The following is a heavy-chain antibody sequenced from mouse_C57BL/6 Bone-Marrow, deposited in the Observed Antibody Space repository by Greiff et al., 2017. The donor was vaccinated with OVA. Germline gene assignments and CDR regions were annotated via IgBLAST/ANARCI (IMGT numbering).Heavy chain of an antibody. CDR3: SLYYGSSPCYWYFDV. D-gene: IGHD1-1*01. Sequence: VQLKQSGAELVRPGASVKLSCTASGFNIKDDYMHWVKQRPEQGLEWIGWIDPENGDTEYASKFQGRATITADTSSNTAYLQLSSLTSEDTAVYYGSLYYGSSPCYWYFDVWGTGTTVTVSS. CDR2: IDPENGDT. J-gene: IGHJ1*03. CDR1: GFNIKDDY. V-gene: IGHV14-4*01.